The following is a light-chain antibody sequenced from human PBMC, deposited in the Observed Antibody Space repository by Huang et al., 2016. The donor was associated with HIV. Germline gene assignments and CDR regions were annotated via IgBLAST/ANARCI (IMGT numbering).Light chain of an antibody. CDR3: QQFYNTPLT. V-gene: IGKV4-1*01. CDR2: WAS. Sequence: DIVLTQSPDSLTVSLGERATINCKSSQSVLYSSNNKNYLAWYQQKPGQPPKLLISWASTREAGVPDRFSGSGSGTDFTLTISSLQAEDVAVYYCQQFYNTPLTFGQGTKLEIK. J-gene: IGKJ2*01. CDR1: QSVLYSSNNKNY.